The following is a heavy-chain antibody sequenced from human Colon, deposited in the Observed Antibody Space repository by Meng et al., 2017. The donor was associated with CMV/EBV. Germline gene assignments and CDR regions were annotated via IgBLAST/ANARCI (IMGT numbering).Heavy chain of an antibody. CDR1: GYSFTGYY. V-gene: IGHV1-2*02. CDR3: ARRQWDLRNALDI. CDR2: INPNSGGT. J-gene: IGHJ3*02. D-gene: IGHD1-26*01. Sequence: ASVKVFCKASGYSFTGYYIHWVRQAPGQGLEWMGSINPNSGGTKYAQKFQGRVTLTRDTSISTVYMELSSLKTDDTAVYYCARRQWDLRNALDIWGQGTEVTVSS.